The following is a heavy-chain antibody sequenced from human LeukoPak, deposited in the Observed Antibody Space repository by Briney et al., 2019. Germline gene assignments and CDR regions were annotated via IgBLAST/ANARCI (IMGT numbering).Heavy chain of an antibody. CDR2: INHSGST. CDR3: ARVGNYDSSGSY. V-gene: IGHV4-34*01. CDR1: GGSFSGYY. D-gene: IGHD3-22*01. J-gene: IGHJ4*02. Sequence: SETLSLTCAVYGGSFSGYYWSWIRQPPGKGREWIGEINHSGSTNYNPSLKSRVTISVDTSKNQFSLKPSSVTAADTAVYYCARVGNYDSSGSYWGQGTLVTVSS.